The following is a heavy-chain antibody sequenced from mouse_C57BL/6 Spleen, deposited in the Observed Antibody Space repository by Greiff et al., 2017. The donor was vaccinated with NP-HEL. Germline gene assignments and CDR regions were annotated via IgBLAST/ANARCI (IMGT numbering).Heavy chain of an antibody. V-gene: IGHV1-52*01. CDR2: IDPSDSET. Sequence: VQLQQPGAELVRPGSSVKLSCKASGCTFTSYWMHWVKQRPIQGLEWIGNIDPSDSETHYNQKFKDKATLTVDKSSSTAYMQLSSLTSEDSAVYYCARGVTTPGHYWGQGTTLTVSS. CDR3: ARGVTTPGHY. D-gene: IGHD2-2*01. J-gene: IGHJ2*01. CDR1: GCTFTSYW.